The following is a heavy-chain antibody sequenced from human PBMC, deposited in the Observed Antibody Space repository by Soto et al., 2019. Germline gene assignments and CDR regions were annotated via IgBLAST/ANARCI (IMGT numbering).Heavy chain of an antibody. CDR1: WDRFIYDE. CDR3: ARILGYCRNNDCSWTFDI. J-gene: IGHJ3*02. Sequence: VDSLTISCITSWDRFIYDEVAWVHQKPGKGLEGMGTFYPGDSTSPDSPSFQCQVTISFDKSISTAYLHLSSLKASDTAMYYGARILGYCRNNDCSWTFDIWGQGTTVTVSS. V-gene: IGHV5-51*07. D-gene: IGHD2-2*03. CDR2: FYPGDSTS.